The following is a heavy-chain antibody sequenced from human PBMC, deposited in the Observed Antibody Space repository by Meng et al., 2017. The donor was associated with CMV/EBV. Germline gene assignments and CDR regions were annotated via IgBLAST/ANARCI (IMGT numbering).Heavy chain of an antibody. CDR2: INWSSRNI. CDR1: GFTFDNYD. J-gene: IGHJ4*02. D-gene: IGHD3-10*01. Sequence: GGSLRLSCAASGFTFDNYDMQWVRQAPGKGLEWVSGINWSSRNIDYADSVRGRFTISRDNAKSSLYLEMNSLRPEDTALYYCARDMGRGGRGVLFDYWGKGTPVTVSS. CDR3: ARDMGRGGRGVLFDY. V-gene: IGHV3-9*01.